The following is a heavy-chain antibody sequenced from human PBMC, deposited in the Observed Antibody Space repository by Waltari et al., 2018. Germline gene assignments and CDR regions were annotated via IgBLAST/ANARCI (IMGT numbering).Heavy chain of an antibody. CDR3: ASNRYSSGWSDAFDI. Sequence: QVPLVQSGAEVKKPGSSVKVSCKASGGTFSSYTISWVRQAPGQALEWMGRIIPILGIANYAQKFQGRVTITADKSTSTAYMELCSLRSEDTAVYYCASNRYSSGWSDAFDIWGQGTMVTVSS. D-gene: IGHD6-19*01. CDR2: IIPILGIA. CDR1: GGTFSSYT. J-gene: IGHJ3*02. V-gene: IGHV1-69*02.